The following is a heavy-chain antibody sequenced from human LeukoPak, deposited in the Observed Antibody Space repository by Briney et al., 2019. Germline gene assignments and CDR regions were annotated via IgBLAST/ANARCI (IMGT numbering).Heavy chain of an antibody. J-gene: IGHJ4*02. CDR2: ISYDGSNK. CDR1: GFTFSSYA. CDR3: ARPALDFTYYFDY. Sequence: GRSLRLSCAASGFTFSSYAMHWVRQAPGKGLEWVAVISYDGSNKYYADTVKGRFTISRDNSKNTLYLQMNSLRAEDTAVYYCARPALDFTYYFDYWGQGTLVTVSS. V-gene: IGHV3-30-3*01. D-gene: IGHD3/OR15-3a*01.